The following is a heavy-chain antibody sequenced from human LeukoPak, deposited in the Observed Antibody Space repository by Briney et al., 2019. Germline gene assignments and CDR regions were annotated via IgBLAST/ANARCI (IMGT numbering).Heavy chain of an antibody. Sequence: GGSLRLSCEASASTFNNNAIHWVRQAPGKGLECVAVVSHDEARKFYADSVKGRFTISRDNSRNTIYLQMTSLRTEDTALYYCARAIGCGGTSCNGRWGFYYYAIDVWGQGTTVTVSS. CDR2: VSHDEARK. J-gene: IGHJ6*02. CDR1: ASTFNNNA. CDR3: ARAIGCGGTSCNGRWGFYYYAIDV. V-gene: IGHV3-30*04. D-gene: IGHD4-23*01.